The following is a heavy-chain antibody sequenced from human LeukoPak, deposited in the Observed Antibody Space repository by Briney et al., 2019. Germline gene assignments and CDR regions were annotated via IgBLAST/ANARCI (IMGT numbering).Heavy chain of an antibody. J-gene: IGHJ4*02. CDR1: GFTFSSYA. D-gene: IGHD5-24*01. Sequence: GGSLRLSCAASGFTFSSYAMSWVRQAPGKGLGWVSAISGSGGSTYYADSVKGRFTISRDNSKNTLYLQMNSLRAEDTAVYYCAKERDGYILGDYFDYWGQGTLVTVSS. CDR3: AKERDGYILGDYFDY. V-gene: IGHV3-23*01. CDR2: ISGSGGST.